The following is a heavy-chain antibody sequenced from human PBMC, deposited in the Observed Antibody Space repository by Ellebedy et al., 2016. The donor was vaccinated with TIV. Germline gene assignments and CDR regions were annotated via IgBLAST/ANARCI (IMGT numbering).Heavy chain of an antibody. J-gene: IGHJ4*02. Sequence: SETLSLTXTVSGGSISSYYWSWIRQPPGKGLEWMGFIYYSGSTNYNPSLKSRVTISVDTSKNQFSLRLRSVTAADTAVYYCARHSAAPGKFDSWGQGTLVTVSS. CDR2: IYYSGST. V-gene: IGHV4-59*08. CDR1: GGSISSYY. CDR3: ARHSAAPGKFDS. D-gene: IGHD6-13*01.